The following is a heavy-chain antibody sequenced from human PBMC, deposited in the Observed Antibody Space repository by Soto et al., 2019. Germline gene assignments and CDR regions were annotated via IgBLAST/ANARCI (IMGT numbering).Heavy chain of an antibody. V-gene: IGHV3-7*01. CDR2: IKEDGSEQ. J-gene: IGHJ4*02. D-gene: IGHD4-4*01. CDR3: ARLQRDYFDY. CDR1: GFTFTRFW. Sequence: EVQLVESGGDLVQPRGALRLSCAASGFTFTRFWMTWIRQAPGKGLEWLANIKEDGSEQHYVDSMRGRFTISRDNAKNLLYLQINSLRAEDTAVYYCARLQRDYFDYWGQGTLVTVSS.